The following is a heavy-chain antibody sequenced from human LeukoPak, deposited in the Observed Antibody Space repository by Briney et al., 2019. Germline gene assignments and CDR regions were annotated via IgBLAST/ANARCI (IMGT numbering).Heavy chain of an antibody. D-gene: IGHD2-2*02. Sequence: GVSLRLSCSASGFTFSSYAMHWVRQAPGKGLEYVSAISSNGGSTYYADSVKGRFTISRDNSKNTLYLQMSSLRAEDTAVNYCVKGAYMALYYFDYWGQGTLVTVSS. CDR1: GFTFSSYA. CDR2: ISSNGGST. J-gene: IGHJ4*02. CDR3: VKGAYMALYYFDY. V-gene: IGHV3-64D*06.